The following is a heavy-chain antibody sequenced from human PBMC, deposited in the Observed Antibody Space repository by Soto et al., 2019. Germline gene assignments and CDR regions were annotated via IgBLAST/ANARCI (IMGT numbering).Heavy chain of an antibody. J-gene: IGHJ6*01. CDR2: MHPGGST. CDR3: ARHGHNIYGFDV. D-gene: IGHD1-20*01. V-gene: IGHV4-4*02. Sequence: QVQPQESGPGLVKPSDTLSLTCAVSGGSINSVNWWGWVRQSPGRGLEWIGEMHPGGSTNYNPSLQSRVTVSMDTSRNQFSLRMSSVTAADTAVYFCARHGHNIYGFDVWGRGTTVTVSS. CDR1: GGSINSVNW.